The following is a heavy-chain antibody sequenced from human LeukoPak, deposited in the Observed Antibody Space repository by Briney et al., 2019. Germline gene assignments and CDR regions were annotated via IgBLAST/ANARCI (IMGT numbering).Heavy chain of an antibody. Sequence: ASVKVSCKASGYTFTGCYMHWVRQAPGQGLEWMGWINPNSGGTNYAQKFQGRVTMTRDTSISTAYMELSRLRSDDTAVYYCAREPLDYYDSSGSVRYGMDVWGQGTTVTVSS. CDR2: INPNSGGT. CDR3: AREPLDYYDSSGSVRYGMDV. D-gene: IGHD3-22*01. CDR1: GYTFTGCY. J-gene: IGHJ6*02. V-gene: IGHV1-2*02.